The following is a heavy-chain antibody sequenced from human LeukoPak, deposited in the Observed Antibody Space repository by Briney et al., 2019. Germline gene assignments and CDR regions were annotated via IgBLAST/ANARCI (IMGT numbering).Heavy chain of an antibody. V-gene: IGHV4-31*03. CDR1: GDSISSANYY. CDR2: INYSGST. CDR3: AAEYSSSWFHFDY. J-gene: IGHJ4*02. Sequence: SEALSLTCTVSGDSISSANYYWSWIRQHPGKGLEWIGYINYSGSTYYNPSLKSRVTISVDTSQNQFSLKLSSVTAADTAVYYCAAEYSSSWFHFDYWGQGTLVTVPS. D-gene: IGHD6-13*01.